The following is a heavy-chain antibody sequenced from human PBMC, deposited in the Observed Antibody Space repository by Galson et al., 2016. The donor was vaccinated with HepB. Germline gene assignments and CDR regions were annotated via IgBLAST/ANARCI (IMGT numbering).Heavy chain of an antibody. Sequence: SLRLSCAASGFTFSSYWMHWVRQAPGKGLVWVSYIKSDGSTTKYADSVKGRFTISRDNAKNTLYLQMNTLRAEDTAVYYCVRESGYNYGYWGQGTLVTVSS. D-gene: IGHD5-18*01. J-gene: IGHJ4*02. CDR3: VRESGYNYGY. CDR1: GFTFSSYW. CDR2: IKSDGSTT. V-gene: IGHV3-74*03.